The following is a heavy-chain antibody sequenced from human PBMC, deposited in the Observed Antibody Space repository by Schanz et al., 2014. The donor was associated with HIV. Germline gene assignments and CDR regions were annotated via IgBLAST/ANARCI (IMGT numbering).Heavy chain of an antibody. J-gene: IGHJ4*02. CDR1: GYSFTGYY. Sequence: QVQLVQSGAEVEKPGASAKVSCKASGYSFTGYYIHWVRQAPGQGLEWMGWINPTNGKTYYTQKFQGRVTMTRVTSISTASMELNRLTSDDTAVYFCARNEYNLLPFDHWGQGTLVIVSS. CDR2: INPTNGKT. D-gene: IGHD1-20*01. V-gene: IGHV1-2*02. CDR3: ARNEYNLLPFDH.